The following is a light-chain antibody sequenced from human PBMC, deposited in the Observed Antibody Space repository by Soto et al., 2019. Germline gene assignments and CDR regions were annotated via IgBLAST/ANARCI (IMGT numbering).Light chain of an antibody. CDR3: QQYNNWPRT. V-gene: IGKV1-5*01. CDR1: QSINSW. CDR2: DAS. J-gene: IGKJ1*01. Sequence: DIQMTQSPSTLSASVGDRVTIACRASQSINSWLAWYQRKPGKAPKXLIYDASSLESGVPSRFSGSWSGTELTLTISGLKSEDFDVYYCQQYNNWPRTFGQGTKVDIK.